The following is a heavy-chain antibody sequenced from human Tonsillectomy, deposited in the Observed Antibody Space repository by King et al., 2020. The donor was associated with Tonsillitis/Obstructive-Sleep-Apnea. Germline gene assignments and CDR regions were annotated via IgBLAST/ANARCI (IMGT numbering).Heavy chain of an antibody. CDR3: AREGELLPHDY. CDR1: GFTFRNYA. V-gene: IGHV3-23*04. CDR2: ISGSGGST. D-gene: IGHD3-16*01. Sequence: VQLVESGGGLVQPGGSLRLSCAASGFTFRNYAMSWVRQAPGKGLEWASGISGSGGSTYYADSVKGRFTIFRDNSKNTLYLQMNSLRAEDTAVYYCAREGELLPHDYWGQGPLVTVS. J-gene: IGHJ4*02.